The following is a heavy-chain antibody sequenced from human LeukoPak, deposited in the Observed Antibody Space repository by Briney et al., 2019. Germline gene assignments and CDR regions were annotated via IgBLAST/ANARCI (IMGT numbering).Heavy chain of an antibody. CDR3: ARDLYDSSGYYYVGAFDY. CDR2: ISYDGSNK. CDR1: GFTFSSYA. D-gene: IGHD3-22*01. J-gene: IGHJ4*02. Sequence: GGSLRLSCAASGFTFSSYAMHWVRQAPGKGLEWVAVISYDGSNKYYADSVKGRFTIPRDNSKNTLYLQMNSLRAEDTAVYYCARDLYDSSGYYYVGAFDYWGQGTLITVSS. V-gene: IGHV3-30-3*01.